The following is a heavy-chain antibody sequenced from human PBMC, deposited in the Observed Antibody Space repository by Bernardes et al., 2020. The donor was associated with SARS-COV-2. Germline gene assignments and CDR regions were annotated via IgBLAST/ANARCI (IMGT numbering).Heavy chain of an antibody. CDR3: AKDLGIGHDFWSGYRSLSSSSPNSAIDY. CDR1: GFTFSSYA. J-gene: IGHJ4*02. V-gene: IGHV3-23*01. Sequence: GGSLRLSCAASGFTFSSYAMSWVRQAPGKGLEWVSAISGSGGSTYYAYSVKGRFTISRDNSKNTLYLQMNSLRAEDTAVYYCAKDLGIGHDFWSGYRSLSSSSPNSAIDYWGQGTLVTVSS. D-gene: IGHD3-3*01. CDR2: ISGSGGST.